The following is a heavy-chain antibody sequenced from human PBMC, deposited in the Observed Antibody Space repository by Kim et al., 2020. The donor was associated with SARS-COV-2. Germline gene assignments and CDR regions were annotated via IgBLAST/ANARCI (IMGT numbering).Heavy chain of an antibody. Sequence: GGSLRLSCAASGFTFSSYSMNWVRQAPGKGLEWVSSISSSSSYIYYANSVKGRFTISRDNAKNSLYLQMNSLRAEDTAVYYCARDGVSVGDYWGQGTLVTVSS. CDR2: ISSSSSYI. D-gene: IGHD3-10*01. CDR3: ARDGVSVGDY. V-gene: IGHV3-21*01. J-gene: IGHJ4*02. CDR1: GFTFSSYS.